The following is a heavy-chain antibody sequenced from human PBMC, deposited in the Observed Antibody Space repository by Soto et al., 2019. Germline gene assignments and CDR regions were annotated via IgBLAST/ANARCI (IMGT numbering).Heavy chain of an antibody. D-gene: IGHD3-3*02. Sequence: PSETLSLTCAVYGGSFTGYYWTWIRQTPGKGLEWISEINYRGSSYYNPSLESRISMAVDTSKNQFSLKLRSVTAADTAVYFCVRGQPHRITIFEVVIRSYDYGMDVWGQGTTVTVSS. J-gene: IGHJ6*02. CDR3: VRGQPHRITIFEVVIRSYDYGMDV. V-gene: IGHV4-34*01. CDR1: GGSFTGYY. CDR2: INYRGSS.